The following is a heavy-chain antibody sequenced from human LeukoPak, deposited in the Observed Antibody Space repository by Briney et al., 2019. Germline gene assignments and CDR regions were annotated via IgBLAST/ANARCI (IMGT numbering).Heavy chain of an antibody. Sequence: SGGSLRLSCAASGLTVSNNYMSWVRQAPGKGLDWVSVMYVGGRTFYADSVQGRFTISRDNSKNTLYLQMNSLRVEDTAVYYCAREGHLGKYFDLWGRGTQVTVSS. D-gene: IGHD3-16*01. V-gene: IGHV3-53*01. CDR1: GLTVSNNY. CDR3: AREGHLGKYFDL. J-gene: IGHJ2*01. CDR2: MYVGGRT.